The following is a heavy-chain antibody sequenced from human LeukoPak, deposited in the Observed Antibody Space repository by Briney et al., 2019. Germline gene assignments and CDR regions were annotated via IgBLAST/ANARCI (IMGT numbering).Heavy chain of an antibody. CDR3: ARPRGYSSGWYRSYFDY. Sequence: AGGSLRLSCAASGFIFSDYYMSWIRQAPGKGLEWIGEVNHSGSTNYNPSLKSRVTISVDTSKNQFSLKLSSVTAADTAVYYCARPRGYSSGWYRSYFDYWGQGTLVTVSS. CDR2: VNHSGST. J-gene: IGHJ4*02. CDR1: GFIFSDYY. V-gene: IGHV4-34*01. D-gene: IGHD6-19*01.